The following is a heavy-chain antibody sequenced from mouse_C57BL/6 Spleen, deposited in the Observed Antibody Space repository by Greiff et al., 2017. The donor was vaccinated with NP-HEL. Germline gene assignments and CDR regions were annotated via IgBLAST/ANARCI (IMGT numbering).Heavy chain of an antibody. CDR3: ARVYYGSSYFDY. Sequence: EVQLVESGPGLVKPSQSLSLTCSFTGYSITSGYYWNWIRQFPGNKLEWMGYISYDGSNNYNPSLKNRISITRDTSKNQFFLKLNSVTTEDTATYYCARVYYGSSYFDYWGQGTTLTVSS. CDR1: GYSITSGYY. V-gene: IGHV3-6*01. CDR2: ISYDGSN. J-gene: IGHJ2*01. D-gene: IGHD1-1*01.